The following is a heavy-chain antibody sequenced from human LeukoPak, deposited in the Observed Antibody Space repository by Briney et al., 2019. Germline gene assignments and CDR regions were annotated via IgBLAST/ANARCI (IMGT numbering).Heavy chain of an antibody. CDR3: ARSRPVYYYDSSGYLDAFDI. CDR1: GFTFSDYY. J-gene: IGHJ3*02. V-gene: IGHV3-11*04. CDR2: ISSSGSTI. Sequence: GGSLRLSCAASGFTFSDYYMSWIRQAPGKGLEWVSYISSSGSTIYYADSVKGRFTISRDNAKNSLYLRMNSLRAEDTAVYYCARSRPVYYYDSSGYLDAFDIWGQGTMVTVSS. D-gene: IGHD3-22*01.